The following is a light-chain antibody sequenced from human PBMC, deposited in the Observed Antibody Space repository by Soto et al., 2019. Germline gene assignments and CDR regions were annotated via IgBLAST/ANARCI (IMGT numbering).Light chain of an antibody. Sequence: QSALTQPPSASGSPGQSITISCTGTSSDVGGYNYVSWYQQHPGKAPKLIIHEVNRRPSGVPDRFSGSKSGNTASLTVTGLQAEDEADYYCSSYAGSNILIFGEGTKLTVL. CDR1: SSDVGGYNY. J-gene: IGLJ2*01. CDR3: SSYAGSNILI. V-gene: IGLV2-8*01. CDR2: EVN.